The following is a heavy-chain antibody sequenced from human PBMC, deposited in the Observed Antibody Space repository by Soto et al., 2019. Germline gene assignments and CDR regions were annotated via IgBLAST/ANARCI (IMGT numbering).Heavy chain of an antibody. V-gene: IGHV1-8*01. CDR2: MNPGSGDT. D-gene: IGHD3-16*01. CDR3: ARMATFGSLNWFDP. CDR1: GYSFTNND. J-gene: IGHJ5*02. Sequence: ASVKVSCKASGYSFTNNDVSWVRQATGQGLEWMGWMNPGSGDTGYAQKFQGRVTMTRDISIATAYMELSSRRSDDTAIYYCARMATFGSLNWFDPWGQGTLVTVSS.